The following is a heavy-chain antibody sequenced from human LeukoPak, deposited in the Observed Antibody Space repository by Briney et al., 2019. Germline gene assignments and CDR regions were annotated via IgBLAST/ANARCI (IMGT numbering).Heavy chain of an antibody. Sequence: SETLSLTCAVYGGSFSGYYRSWIRQPPGKGLEWIGEINHSGSTYYNPSLKSRVTISVDTSKNQFSLKLSSVTAADTAVYYCARDRSSSGVGHNWFDPWGQGTLVTVSS. CDR1: GGSFSGYY. D-gene: IGHD6-19*01. CDR3: ARDRSSSGVGHNWFDP. V-gene: IGHV4-34*01. J-gene: IGHJ5*02. CDR2: INHSGST.